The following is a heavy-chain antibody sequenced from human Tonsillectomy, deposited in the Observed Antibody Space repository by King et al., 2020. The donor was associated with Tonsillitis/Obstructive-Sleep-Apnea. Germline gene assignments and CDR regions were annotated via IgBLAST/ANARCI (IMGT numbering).Heavy chain of an antibody. CDR3: ARKFNSACCCPDY. D-gene: IGHD6-19*01. V-gene: IGHV7-4-1*02. J-gene: IGHJ4*02. Sequence: VQLVESGSELKKPGASVKVSCTASGYTFTKFAVMWVRQAPGQGLEWMGWINTDTRNPTYAQDFTGRFVFSLDTSVRTAYLQISSLKAADTAVYYCARKFNSACCCPDYWGQGSLVSASS. CDR2: INTDTRNP. CDR1: GYTFTKFA.